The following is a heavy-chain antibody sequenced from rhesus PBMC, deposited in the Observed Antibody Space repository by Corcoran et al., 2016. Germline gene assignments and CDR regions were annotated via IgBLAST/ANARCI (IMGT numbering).Heavy chain of an antibody. CDR1: GYTFRHHS. CDR3: ERGNWRLDY. CDR2: VDREDGEV. V-gene: IGHV1-111*02. D-gene: IGHD1-26*01. J-gene: IGHJ4*01. Sequence: VHLGQSGAELKKPGATVRISCQSAGYTFRHHSLNSVRRAPGEGRDWMRRVDREDGEVEYDKNSQDGVTINVDIATDTAYMEVNSLRSEDKAVYYCERGNWRLDYWGKGVLVNVSS.